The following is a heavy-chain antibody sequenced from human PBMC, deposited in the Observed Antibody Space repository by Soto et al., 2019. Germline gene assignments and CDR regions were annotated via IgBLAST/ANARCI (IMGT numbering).Heavy chain of an antibody. CDR3: ASPPPPLYRSLAVDV. J-gene: IGHJ6*02. V-gene: IGHV1-2*07. CDR2: INPNSGDT. Sequence: QVHLVQSGAEVKKPGASMKVSCKASGYTFTHYYIHWLRQAPGQGLEWMGWINPNSGDTNYAHQFQRRATLPPDTSITAAYRPLSTLRSHDAAVYFCASPPPPLYRSLAVDVWCQGTTVTVSS. CDR1: GYTFTHYY.